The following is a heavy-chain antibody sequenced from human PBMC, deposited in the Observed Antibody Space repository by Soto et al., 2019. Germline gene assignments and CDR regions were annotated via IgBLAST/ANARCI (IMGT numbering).Heavy chain of an antibody. D-gene: IGHD1-26*01. CDR3: LSSGSDSFDY. CDR2: ISGGNGNT. Sequence: EASVKVSCKAPRYTFTNYAIHWVRQAPGQRLEWMGWISGGNGNTYYSQHFQGRVTITRDTSASTAYMELSSLRSEDTAVYYCLSSGSDSFDYWGQGTLVTVSS. J-gene: IGHJ4*02. V-gene: IGHV1-3*01. CDR1: RYTFTNYA.